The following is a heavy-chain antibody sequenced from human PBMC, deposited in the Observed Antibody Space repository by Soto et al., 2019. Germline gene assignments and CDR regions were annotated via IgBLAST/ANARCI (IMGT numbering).Heavy chain of an antibody. J-gene: IGHJ3*02. CDR3: ARGPVYYDSSGTWAFDI. CDR1: GFTFSSYG. Sequence: GGSLRLSCAASGFTFSSYGMHWVRQAPGKGLARVAVIWYDGSNKYYADSVKGPFTISRDNSKNTLYLQMNSVRAEDTAVYYCARGPVYYDSSGTWAFDIWGEGTMVTVSS. CDR2: IWYDGSNK. D-gene: IGHD3-22*01. V-gene: IGHV3-33*01.